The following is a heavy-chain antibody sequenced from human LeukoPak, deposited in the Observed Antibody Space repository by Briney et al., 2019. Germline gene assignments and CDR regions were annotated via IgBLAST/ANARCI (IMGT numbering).Heavy chain of an antibody. V-gene: IGHV1-69*13. CDR1: GGTFISYA. CDR3: ARDCGTYYYDSSGYVSGYYYYYGMDV. D-gene: IGHD3-22*01. Sequence: SVKVSCTASGGTFISYAISWVRQAPGQGLEWMGGIIPILGRANYAQKFQGRVTITAAESTSTAYMELSSLRSEDTAVYYCARDCGTYYYDSSGYVSGYYYYYGMDVWGQGTTVTVSS. CDR2: IIPILGRA. J-gene: IGHJ6*02.